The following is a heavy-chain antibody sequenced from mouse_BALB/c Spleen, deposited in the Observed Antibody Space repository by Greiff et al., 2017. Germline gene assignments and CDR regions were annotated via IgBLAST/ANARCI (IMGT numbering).Heavy chain of an antibody. CDR1: GFNIKDTY. J-gene: IGHJ4*01. Sequence: EVKLQESGAELVKPGASVKLSCTASGFNIKDTYMHWVKQRPEQGLEWIGRIDPANGNTKYDPKFQGKATITADTSSNTAYLQLSSLTSEDTAVYYCARRVGYDGGLDYWGQGTSVTVSS. V-gene: IGHV14-3*02. CDR2: IDPANGNT. CDR3: ARRVGYDGGLDY. D-gene: IGHD2-3*01.